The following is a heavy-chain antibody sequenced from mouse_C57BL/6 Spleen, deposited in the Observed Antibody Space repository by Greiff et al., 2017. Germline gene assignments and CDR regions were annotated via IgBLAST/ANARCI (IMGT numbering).Heavy chain of an antibody. D-gene: IGHD2-1*01. Sequence: QVQLKESGPELVKPGASVKISCKASGYAFSSSWMNWVKQRPGKGLEWIGRIYPGDGDTNYNGKFKSKATLTADKSSSTAYMQLSSLTSEDSAVYFCARFYYGNRFDYWGQGTTLTVSS. J-gene: IGHJ2*01. V-gene: IGHV1-82*01. CDR2: IYPGDGDT. CDR1: GYAFSSSW. CDR3: ARFYYGNRFDY.